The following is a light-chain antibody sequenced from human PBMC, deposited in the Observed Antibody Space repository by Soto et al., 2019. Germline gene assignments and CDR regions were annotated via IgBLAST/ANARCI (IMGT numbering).Light chain of an antibody. CDR2: EVS. CDR1: RSDVGGCDY. CDR3: TSYTSSSTHNYV. V-gene: IGLV2-14*01. J-gene: IGLJ1*01. Sequence: QSALTQPASVSGSPGQSITISCTGTRSDVGGCDYVSWYQQHPGKAPKLMIFEVSNRPSGVSSRFSGSKSDNTASLTISGLQADDEADYYCTSYTSSSTHNYVFGTGTKV.